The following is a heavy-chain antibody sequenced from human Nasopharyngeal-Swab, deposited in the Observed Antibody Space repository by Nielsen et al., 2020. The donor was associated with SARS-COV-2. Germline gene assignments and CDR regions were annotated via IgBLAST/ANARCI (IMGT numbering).Heavy chain of an antibody. J-gene: IGHJ6*02. CDR2: INPSGGST. D-gene: IGHD1-26*01. Sequence: WVRQAPGQGLEWMGIINPSGGSTNYAQKFQGWVTMTRETSISTAYMELSRLRSDDTAVYYCARADLVGATTEWYYYYYGMDVWGQGTTVTVSS. V-gene: IGHV1-2*04. CDR3: ARADLVGATTEWYYYYYGMDV.